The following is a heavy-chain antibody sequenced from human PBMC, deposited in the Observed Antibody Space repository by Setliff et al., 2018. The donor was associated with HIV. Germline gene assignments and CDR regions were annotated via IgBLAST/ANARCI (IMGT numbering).Heavy chain of an antibody. J-gene: IGHJ4*02. CDR1: GYTFTDYY. V-gene: IGHV1-2*02. CDR3: ARGGDDSGPGTWTFDF. Sequence: ASVKVSCKASGYTFTDYYIQWVRQAPGQGLEWMGWINPKNGDTYYPPKVQGRVTMTRDTSTYTAYMELTRLRSDDTAVYSCARGGDDSGPGTWTFDFWGQGALVTVSS. D-gene: IGHD3-10*01. CDR2: INPKNGDT.